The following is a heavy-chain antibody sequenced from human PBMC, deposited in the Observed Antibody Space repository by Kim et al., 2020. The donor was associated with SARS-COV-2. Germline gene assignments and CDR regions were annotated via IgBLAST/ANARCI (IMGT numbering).Heavy chain of an antibody. D-gene: IGHD3-16*01. CDR3: QKGGGGGRGDE. Sequence: GGSLRLSCTTSGFTSSGHAMSWVRQAPGKGLEWVSSIDGSDGTTYYVDSVKGRFSISRDDSKNTLYLQMSALRADDTAGYYCQKGGGGGRGDEWGEGTL. V-gene: IGHV3-23*01. CDR2: IDGSDGTT. J-gene: IGHJ4*02. CDR1: GFTSSGHA.